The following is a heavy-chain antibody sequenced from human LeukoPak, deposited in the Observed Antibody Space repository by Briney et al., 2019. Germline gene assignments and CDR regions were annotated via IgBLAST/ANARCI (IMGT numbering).Heavy chain of an antibody. CDR1: GGSFSGYY. CDR3: ARDDGYSSSWYDY. D-gene: IGHD6-13*01. J-gene: IGHJ4*02. Sequence: PSETLSLTCAVYGGSFSGYYWSWIRQPPGKGLEWIGEINHSGSNNYNPSLKSRVTISVDTSKNQFSLKLSSVTAADTAVYYCARDDGYSSSWYDYWGQGTLVTVSS. V-gene: IGHV4-34*01. CDR2: INHSGSN.